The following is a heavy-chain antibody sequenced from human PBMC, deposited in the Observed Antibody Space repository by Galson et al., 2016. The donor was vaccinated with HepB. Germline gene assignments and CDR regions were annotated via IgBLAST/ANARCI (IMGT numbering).Heavy chain of an antibody. Sequence: SVKVSCKASGYTFTSYGINWVRQAPGQGLEWMGRINTYTGNTNYPQKFQGRVTMTTDTSTSTAYMDLRSLRPDDTAVYYSARDRAYGGLMFDSWGQGTLVTVSS. CDR2: INTYTGNT. D-gene: IGHD3-10*01. CDR3: ARDRAYGGLMFDS. CDR1: GYTFTSYG. V-gene: IGHV1-18*01. J-gene: IGHJ4*02.